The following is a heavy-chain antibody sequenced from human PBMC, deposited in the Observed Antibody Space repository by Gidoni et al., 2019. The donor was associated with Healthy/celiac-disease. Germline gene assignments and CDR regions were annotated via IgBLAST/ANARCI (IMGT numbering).Heavy chain of an antibody. CDR1: GGSISSGSYY. V-gene: IGHV4-61*02. Sequence: QVQLQESGPGLVKPSQTLSLTCTVSGGSISSGSYYWSWLRQPAGKGLEWIGRIYTSGSTNYNPSLKSRVTISVDTSKNQFSLKLSSVTAADTAVYYCARDGDYGDYGMDVWGQGTTVTVSS. J-gene: IGHJ6*02. D-gene: IGHD4-17*01. CDR3: ARDGDYGDYGMDV. CDR2: IYTSGST.